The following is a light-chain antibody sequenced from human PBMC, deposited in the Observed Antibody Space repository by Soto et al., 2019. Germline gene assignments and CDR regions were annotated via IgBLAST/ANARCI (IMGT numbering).Light chain of an antibody. CDR1: QRFGSSN. V-gene: IGKV3-20*01. J-gene: IGKJ1*01. Sequence: EIVLTQSPGTLSSSVGERGTLSCRASQRFGSSNLAWYQQKPGQAPRLLIYSTSSRATGIPDRFSGSGSGTEFTLTISRLEPEDFAVYYCQQYGNSPWTFGQGTKVDIK. CDR2: STS. CDR3: QQYGNSPWT.